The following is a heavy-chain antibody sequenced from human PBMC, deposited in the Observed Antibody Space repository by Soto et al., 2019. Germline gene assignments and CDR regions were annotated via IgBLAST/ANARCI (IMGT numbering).Heavy chain of an antibody. CDR3: ARDQRLAAAGRRGWFDP. CDR2: IWYDGSNK. D-gene: IGHD6-13*01. V-gene: IGHV3-33*01. Sequence: QVQLVESGGGVVQPGRSLRLSCAASEFTFSSYGMHWVRQAPGKGLEWVAVIWYDGSNKYYADSVKGRFTISRDNSKNTLYLQMNSLRAEDTAVYYCARDQRLAAAGRRGWFDPWGQGTLVTVSS. J-gene: IGHJ5*02. CDR1: EFTFSSYG.